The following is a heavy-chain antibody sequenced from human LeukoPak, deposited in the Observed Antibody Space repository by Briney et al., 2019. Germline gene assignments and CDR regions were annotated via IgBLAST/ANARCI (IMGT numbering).Heavy chain of an antibody. D-gene: IGHD1-26*01. V-gene: IGHV4-39*07. J-gene: IGHJ4*02. Sequence: SETLSLTCTVSGGSVSSSSYYWGWIRQPPMKGLEWIGSIYYSGSTEYNLSLKSRVTISVDTSKNLFSLKLSSVTAADTAVYYCARLQYTGSYYPDYWGQGILVTVSS. CDR3: ARLQYTGSYYPDY. CDR2: IYYSGST. CDR1: GGSVSSSSYY.